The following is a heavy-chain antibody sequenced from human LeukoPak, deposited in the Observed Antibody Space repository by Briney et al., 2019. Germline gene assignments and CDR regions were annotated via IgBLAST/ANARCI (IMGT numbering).Heavy chain of an antibody. J-gene: IGHJ3*02. Sequence: LTGGSLRLSCAASGFTFSSYGMHWVRQAPGKGLEWVAFIRYDGSNKYYADSVKGRFTISRDNSKNTLFLQMNSLTAEDTAIYSCARPRLEYCSGGSCFDAFDIWGQGTMVTVSS. V-gene: IGHV3-30*02. D-gene: IGHD2-15*01. CDR2: IRYDGSNK. CDR1: GFTFSSYG. CDR3: ARPRLEYCSGGSCFDAFDI.